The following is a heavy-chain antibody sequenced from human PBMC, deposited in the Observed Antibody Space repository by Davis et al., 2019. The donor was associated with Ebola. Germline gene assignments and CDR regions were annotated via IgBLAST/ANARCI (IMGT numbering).Heavy chain of an antibody. CDR2: INPNSGVT. V-gene: IGHV1-2*04. CDR1: GYTFTDYY. J-gene: IGHJ4*02. Sequence: AASVKVSCKASGYTFTDYYMQWVRQAPGQGLEWMGWINPNSGVTNYAQKFQDWVTMTRDTSINTAYLELSRLRSDDTAVFYWARGTRVIGSTRGATDYWGQGTLVTVSS. D-gene: IGHD1-1*01. CDR3: ARGTRVIGSTRGATDY.